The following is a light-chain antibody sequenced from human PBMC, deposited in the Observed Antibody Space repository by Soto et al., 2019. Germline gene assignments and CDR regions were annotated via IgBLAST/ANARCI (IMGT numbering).Light chain of an antibody. CDR3: QQSYITPYT. V-gene: IGKV1-39*01. CDR2: AAS. CDR1: QSISSY. J-gene: IGKJ5*01. Sequence: DIQMTQSHSSLSASLGDRFTITCLASQSISSYLNWYQQKPGKAPKLLIYAASSLQSGVPSRFSGSGSGTDFTLTISSLQPEDFATYYCQQSYITPYTFGQGTRLEIK.